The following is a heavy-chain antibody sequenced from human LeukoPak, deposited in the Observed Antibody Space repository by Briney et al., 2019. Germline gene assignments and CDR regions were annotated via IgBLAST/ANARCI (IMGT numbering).Heavy chain of an antibody. CDR1: GFSFSSSN. V-gene: IGHV3-30*03. CDR2: ISHHGIKK. CDR3: AREHTSII. J-gene: IGHJ1*01. D-gene: IGHD5-18*01. Sequence: PGGSLRLSCAASGFSFSSSNVHWVRQTPGKGLEWVAVISHHGIKKDLSDSVKGRFTISRDNSKNTLYLQLNSLITEDTAVYYCAREHTSIIWGQGTLVTVSS.